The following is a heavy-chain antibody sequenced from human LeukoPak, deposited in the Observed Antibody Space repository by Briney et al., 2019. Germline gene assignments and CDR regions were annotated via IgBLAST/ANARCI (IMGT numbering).Heavy chain of an antibody. J-gene: IGHJ4*02. CDR1: VGSISSTSYY. Sequence: PSETLSLTCMVSVGSISSTSYYRPGIGHPPGKALEWIGIVYYSGSAYYSPSLKSRLIISVDTSKNQFSLNRSSVTAADTAVYFCARGGWGNQPIDYWGQGTLVTVSS. V-gene: IGHV4-39*07. CDR3: ARGGWGNQPIDY. D-gene: IGHD1-14*01. CDR2: VYYSGSA.